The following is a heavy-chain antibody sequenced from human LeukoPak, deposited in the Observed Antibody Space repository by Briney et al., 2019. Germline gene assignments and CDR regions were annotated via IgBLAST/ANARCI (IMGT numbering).Heavy chain of an antibody. J-gene: IGHJ4*02. CDR2: ISGGGGTT. Sequence: GGSLRLSCAASGFTFSSYAMSWVRQAPGKGLEWVSAISGGGGTTYYADSGKGRFTISRDNAKNSLYLQMNSLRVEDTAVYYCASGYCNGGGCYHDYWGQGTLVTVSS. CDR3: ASGYCNGGGCYHDY. CDR1: GFTFSSYA. V-gene: IGHV3-23*01. D-gene: IGHD2-15*01.